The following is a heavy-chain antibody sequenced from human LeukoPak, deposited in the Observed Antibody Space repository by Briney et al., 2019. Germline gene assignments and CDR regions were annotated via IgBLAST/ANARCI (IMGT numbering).Heavy chain of an antibody. D-gene: IGHD2-15*01. CDR1: GFTVSSNH. Sequence: HGGSLSLLHAASGFTVSSNHMNWVRQAPGKGLEWVSVIYSGGSTYYADSVKGRFTISRDNSKNTLYLQMNSLRAEDTAVYYCAKSPRYCSGGNCDDFYYWGQGTLVTVSS. J-gene: IGHJ4*02. V-gene: IGHV3-66*01. CDR3: AKSPRYCSGGNCDDFYY. CDR2: IYSGGST.